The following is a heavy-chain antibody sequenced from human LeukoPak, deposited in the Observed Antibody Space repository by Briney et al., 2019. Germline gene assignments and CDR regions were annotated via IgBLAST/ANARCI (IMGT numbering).Heavy chain of an antibody. CDR2: IYHSGST. J-gene: IGHJ6*04. CDR3: ARVGTVNYYYGMAV. Sequence: SETLSLTCTVSGYSITSGYFWGWSRQPPGKGLEWIGRIYHSGSTNYNSTLKSRVTISVDTSKNHSSLKLNSVTAADTAVYYCARVGTVNYYYGMAVWGKGATVSVSS. V-gene: IGHV4-38-2*02. D-gene: IGHD4-17*01. CDR1: GYSITSGYF.